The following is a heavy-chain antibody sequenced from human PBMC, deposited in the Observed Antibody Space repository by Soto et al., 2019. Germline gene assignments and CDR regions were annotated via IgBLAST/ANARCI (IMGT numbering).Heavy chain of an antibody. CDR2: INHSGST. V-gene: IGHV4-34*01. J-gene: IGHJ6*03. D-gene: IGHD3-9*01. CDR3: ARGHDILTGDSEGNHYCYYMDV. CDR1: GGSFSGFY. Sequence: SETLSLTCAVYGGSFSGFYWSWIRQPPGKGLEWIGEINHSGSTNFNPSLKSRVTISIDTSKKQFSLRLRSVTAADTAVYYCARGHDILTGDSEGNHYCYYMDVWGKGTAVTVSS.